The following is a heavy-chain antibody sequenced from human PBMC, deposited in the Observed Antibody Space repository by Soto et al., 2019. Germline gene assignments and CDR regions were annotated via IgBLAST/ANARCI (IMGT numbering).Heavy chain of an antibody. Sequence: VGSLRLSCVASGFSFSTCGMHWVRQAPGKGLEWVAVVSYDRSSKFYADSVKGRFTISSDDSKNTLYLQMDSLRVEDSAVYYCVKVERRRYSRMLDYCGHGPTFNVSS. J-gene: IGHJ4*01. CDR2: VSYDRSSK. D-gene: IGHD4-4*01. CDR1: GFSFSTCG. V-gene: IGHV3-30*18. CDR3: VKVERRRYSRMLDY.